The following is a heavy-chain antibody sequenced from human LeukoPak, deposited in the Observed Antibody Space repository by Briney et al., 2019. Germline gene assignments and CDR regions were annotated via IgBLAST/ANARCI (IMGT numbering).Heavy chain of an antibody. D-gene: IGHD5-24*01. J-gene: IGHJ4*02. CDR2: VYYPGST. CDR1: GGSISSSSYY. CDR3: ASSGGVEMATGPFDY. Sequence: SETLSLTCTVSGGSISSSSYYWGWIRQPPGKGLVWVGDVYYPGSTNYNPSLKSRVTISVDTSKHQFHLKLSSVTAAGTGVYYCASSGGVEMATGPFDYWGQGTLVTVSS. V-gene: IGHV4-39*06.